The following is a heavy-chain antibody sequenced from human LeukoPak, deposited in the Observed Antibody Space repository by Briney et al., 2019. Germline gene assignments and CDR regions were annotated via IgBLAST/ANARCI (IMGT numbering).Heavy chain of an antibody. J-gene: IGHJ3*02. V-gene: IGHV3-7*01. CDR3: ARERYCSSTSCEKGHDAFDI. Sequence: PGGSLRLSCAASGFTFSSYWMSWVGQAPGKGLEWVANIKQDGSEKYYVDSVKGRFTISRDNAKNSLYLQMNSLRAEDTAVYYCARERYCSSTSCEKGHDAFDIWGQGTMVTVSS. D-gene: IGHD2-2*01. CDR1: GFTFSSYW. CDR2: IKQDGSEK.